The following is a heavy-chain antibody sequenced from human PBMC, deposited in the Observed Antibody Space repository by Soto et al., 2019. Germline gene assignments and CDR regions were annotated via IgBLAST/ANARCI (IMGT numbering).Heavy chain of an antibody. CDR3: ARGGGYDFRSSQAPPIDV. CDR2: LYYTGST. CDR1: GGSISDFY. J-gene: IGHJ6*02. D-gene: IGHD3-3*01. Sequence: PSENLSLTCNVSGGSISDFYWSWIRQSPGKRLEWIGYLYYTGSTNYNPALKSRVTISLDTSKNQFSLKVRSVTAADTAVYYCARGGGYDFRSSQAPPIDVWGQWTTVTVS. V-gene: IGHV4-59*01.